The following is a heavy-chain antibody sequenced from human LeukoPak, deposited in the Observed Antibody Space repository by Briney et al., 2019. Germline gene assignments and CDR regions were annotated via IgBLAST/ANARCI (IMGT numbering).Heavy chain of an antibody. CDR3: TREARAGNWFDP. V-gene: IGHV1-2*02. CDR2: INPDSGGT. D-gene: IGHD5-12*01. CDR1: GYSFSDYY. J-gene: IGHJ5*02. Sequence: GASVKVSCKASGYSFSDYYIHWLRQAPGQGLEWMGWINPDSGGTNYAQRLQGRVTMTRDTSITTVYMELSRLRSDDTAVFYCTREARAGNWFDPWGQGNGVIVSS.